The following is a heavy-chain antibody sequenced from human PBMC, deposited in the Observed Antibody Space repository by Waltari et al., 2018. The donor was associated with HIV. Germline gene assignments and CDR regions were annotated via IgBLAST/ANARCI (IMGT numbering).Heavy chain of an antibody. CDR1: GMTFRDFD. J-gene: IGHJ4*02. CDR2: SGSGSYI. D-gene: IGHD3-22*01. V-gene: IGHV3-23*01. CDR3: ASSWGNSAYYD. Sequence: EVQLLESGGGLVQPGGSLRLSCAASGMTFRDFDMTWVRQAPGKGLGWVSISGSGSYIYYAESVKGRFTISRDNSKSALYLDMDNLRADDTAVYFCASSWGNSAYYDWGQGTLVTVSS.